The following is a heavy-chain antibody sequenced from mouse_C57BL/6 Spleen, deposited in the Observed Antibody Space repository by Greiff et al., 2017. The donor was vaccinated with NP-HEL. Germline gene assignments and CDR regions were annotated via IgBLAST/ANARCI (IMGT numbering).Heavy chain of an antibody. CDR3: ARFHYGSSYDWYFDV. D-gene: IGHD1-1*01. CDR2: IDPNSGGT. Sequence: VQLQQPGAELVKPGASVKLSCKASGYTFTSYWMHWVKQRPGRGLEWIGRIDPNSGGTKYNEKFKSKATLTVDKPSSTAYMQLCSLTSEDSAVYYCARFHYGSSYDWYFDVWGTGTTVTVSS. V-gene: IGHV1-72*01. J-gene: IGHJ1*03. CDR1: GYTFTSYW.